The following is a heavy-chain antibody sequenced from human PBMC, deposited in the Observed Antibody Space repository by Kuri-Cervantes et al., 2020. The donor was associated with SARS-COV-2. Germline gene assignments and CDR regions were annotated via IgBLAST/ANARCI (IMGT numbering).Heavy chain of an antibody. CDR1: GYTFTYRR. Sequence: SVKVSCKASGYTFTYRRLHWVRQAPGQALEWVGLITPSNGNTNHAQKFQDRITITGDRSMNTAYMELSSLRSEDTAMYYCATQACTNGVCFSNAAFDVWGQGTMVTVSS. V-gene: IGHV1-45*02. J-gene: IGHJ3*01. CDR3: ATQACTNGVCFSNAAFDV. D-gene: IGHD2-8*01. CDR2: ITPSNGNT.